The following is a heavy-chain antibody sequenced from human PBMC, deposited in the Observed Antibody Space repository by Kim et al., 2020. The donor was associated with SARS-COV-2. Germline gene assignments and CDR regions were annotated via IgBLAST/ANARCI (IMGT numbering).Heavy chain of an antibody. V-gene: IGHV3-21*01. J-gene: IGHJ4*02. D-gene: IGHD2-2*02. CDR2: I. CDR3: AYTPMTYYFDY. Sequence: IYYADSVKGRFTISGDNAKNSLYLQMNSLRAEDTAVYYCAYTPMTYYFDYWGQGTLVTVSS.